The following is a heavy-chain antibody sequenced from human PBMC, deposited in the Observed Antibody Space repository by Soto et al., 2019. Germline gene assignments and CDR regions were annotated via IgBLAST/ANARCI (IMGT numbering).Heavy chain of an antibody. Sequence: SVKVSCKASGGTFSSYAISWVRQAPGQGLEWMGGIIPIFGTANYAQKFQGRVTITADKSTSTAYMELSSLRSEDTAVYYCGALAGVGRNYYYYGMDVWGQGTTVTVS. CDR2: IIPIFGTA. V-gene: IGHV1-69*06. J-gene: IGHJ6*02. CDR1: GGTFSSYA. D-gene: IGHD7-27*01. CDR3: GALAGVGRNYYYYGMDV.